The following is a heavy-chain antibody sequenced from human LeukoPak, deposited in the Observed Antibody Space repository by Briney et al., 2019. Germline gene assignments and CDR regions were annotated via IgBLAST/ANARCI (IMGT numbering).Heavy chain of an antibody. V-gene: IGHV4-4*09. J-gene: IGHJ2*01. CDR3: ARHPRPAIHWYFDL. D-gene: IGHD3-3*01. CDR1: GDSISNYY. Sequence: SESLSLTCTVSGDSISNYYWSWVRQLPGKGLEWIGYIYPSGSTNYSPSLKSRVTISLDTSKTQFSLNLNSVTAADTAVYYCARHPRPAIHWYFDLWGQGTLVTVSS. CDR2: IYPSGST.